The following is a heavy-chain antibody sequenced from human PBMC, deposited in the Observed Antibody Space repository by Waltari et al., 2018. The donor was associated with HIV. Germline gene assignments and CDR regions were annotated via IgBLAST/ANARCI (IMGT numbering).Heavy chain of an antibody. CDR1: GYTFTGYY. V-gene: IGHV1-2*02. CDR2: INPNSGGT. J-gene: IGHJ4*02. D-gene: IGHD2-15*01. Sequence: QVQLVQSGAEVKKPGASVKVSCKASGYTFTGYYMHWVRQARGQGLEWMGLINPNSGGTNYAQKYQGRGTMTRDTSISTAYMELSRLRSDDTAVYYCARVGRTVVVAADDYWGQGTLVTVSS. CDR3: ARVGRTVVVAADDY.